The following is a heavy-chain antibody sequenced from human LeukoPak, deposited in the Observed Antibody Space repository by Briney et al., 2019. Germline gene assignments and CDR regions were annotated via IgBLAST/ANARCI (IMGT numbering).Heavy chain of an antibody. CDR3: ASCSGSYYDDAFDI. CDR1: GFTFSSYA. Sequence: GGSLRLACAASGFTFSSYAMHWVRQAPGKGLEWVAVISYDGSNKYYADSVKGRFTISRDNAKNSLYLQMNSLRAEDTAVYYCASCSGSYYDDAFDIWGQETMVTVSS. J-gene: IGHJ3*02. D-gene: IGHD3-10*02. CDR2: ISYDGSNK. V-gene: IGHV3-30-3*01.